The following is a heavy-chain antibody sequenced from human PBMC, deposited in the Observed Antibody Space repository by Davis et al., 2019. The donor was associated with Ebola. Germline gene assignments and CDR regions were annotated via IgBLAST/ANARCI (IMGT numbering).Heavy chain of an antibody. V-gene: IGHV3-48*02. D-gene: IGHD2-21*01. Sequence: GESLKISCAASGFTFSSYSMNWVRQAPGKGLEWVSYISSSSSTIYYADSVKGRFTISRDNAKNSLYLQMNSLRDEDTAVYYCAREPLWSYYYYGMDVWGQGTTVTVSS. CDR1: GFTFSSYS. CDR2: ISSSSSTI. CDR3: AREPLWSYYYYGMDV. J-gene: IGHJ6*02.